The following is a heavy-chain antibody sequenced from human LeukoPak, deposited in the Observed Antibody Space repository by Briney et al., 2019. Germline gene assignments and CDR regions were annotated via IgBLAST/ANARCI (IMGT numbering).Heavy chain of an antibody. CDR3: ARYFSGRTLDY. V-gene: IGHV4-59*01. J-gene: IGHJ4*02. CDR1: GGSISSYY. CDR2: IYYSGST. D-gene: IGHD1-1*01. Sequence: SETLSLTCTVSGGSISSYYWSWIRQPPGKGLEWIGYIYYSGSTNYNPSLKSRVTISVDTSKSQFSLKLSSVTAADTAVYYCARYFSGRTLDYWGQGTLVTVSS.